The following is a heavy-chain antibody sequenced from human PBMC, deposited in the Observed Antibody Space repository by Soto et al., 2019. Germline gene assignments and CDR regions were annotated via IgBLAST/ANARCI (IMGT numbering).Heavy chain of an antibody. V-gene: IGHV3-72*01. CDR2: TRNKANSYTT. CDR3: AKVAGVATGGTVGGLDP. J-gene: IGHJ5*02. Sequence: GGSLRLSCAASGFTFSDHYMDWVRQAPGKGLEWVGRTRNKANSYTTEYAASVKGRFTISRDDSKNTLYLQMPSLTTEDTGIYYCAKVAGVATGGTVGGLDPWGQGTLVTVSS. CDR1: GFTFSDHY. D-gene: IGHD6-13*01.